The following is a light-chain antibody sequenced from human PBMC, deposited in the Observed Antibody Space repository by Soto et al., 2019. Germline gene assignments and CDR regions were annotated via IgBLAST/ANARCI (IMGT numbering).Light chain of an antibody. V-gene: IGLV2-23*01. CDR1: SSDVGSYNL. CDR2: EGS. CDR3: CSYAGSSTYV. J-gene: IGLJ1*01. Sequence: QSALTQPASGSGSPGQSITISGTGTSSDVGSYNLVSWYQQHPGKAPKLMIYEGSKRPSGVSNRFSGSKSGNTASLTISGLQAEDEADYYCCSYAGSSTYVFGTGTKVTVL.